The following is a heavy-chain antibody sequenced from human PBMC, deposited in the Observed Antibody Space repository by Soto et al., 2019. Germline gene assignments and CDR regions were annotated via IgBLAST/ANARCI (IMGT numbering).Heavy chain of an antibody. V-gene: IGHV4-59*01. J-gene: IGHJ4*02. CDR3: ARDSYGDSLDY. Sequence: QVQLQESGPGLVKPSETLSLTCTVSGGSISSYYWSWIRQPPGKGLECIGYIYYSGSTNYNPSLKSRVPISVDTSKNQFSLKLTSVTAADTAVYYCARDSYGDSLDYWGQGTLVTVSS. CDR1: GGSISSYY. CDR2: IYYSGST. D-gene: IGHD4-17*01.